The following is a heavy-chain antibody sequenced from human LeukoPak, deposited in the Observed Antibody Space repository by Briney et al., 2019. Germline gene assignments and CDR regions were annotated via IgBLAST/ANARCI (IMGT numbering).Heavy chain of an antibody. CDR3: PRADSGKHSHFDY. CDR2: IYHTGSI. Sequence: SETLSLTCGVSNFSISNGYYWGWIRQAPGKGLEWIATIYHTGSIYYNPSLMSRFTISVDTSKNQFSLKVTSVTAADPAVYYCPRADSGKHSHFDYWGQGTLVIVSS. J-gene: IGHJ4*02. D-gene: IGHD1-26*01. V-gene: IGHV4-38-2*01. CDR1: NFSISNGYY.